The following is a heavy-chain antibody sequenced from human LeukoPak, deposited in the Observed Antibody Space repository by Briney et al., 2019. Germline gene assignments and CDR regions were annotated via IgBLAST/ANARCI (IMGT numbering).Heavy chain of an antibody. D-gene: IGHD2-2*01. V-gene: IGHV4-34*01. J-gene: IGHJ6*02. CDR2: INHSGST. CDR3: ARGLGYCSSTSCAEYYYYGMDV. CDR1: GGSFSGYY. Sequence: SETLSLTCAVYGGSFSGYYWSWIRQPPGKGLEWIGEINHSGSTNYNPSLKSRVTISVDTSKNQSSLKLSSVTAADTAVYYCARGLGYCSSTSCAEYYYYGMDVWGQGTTVTVSS.